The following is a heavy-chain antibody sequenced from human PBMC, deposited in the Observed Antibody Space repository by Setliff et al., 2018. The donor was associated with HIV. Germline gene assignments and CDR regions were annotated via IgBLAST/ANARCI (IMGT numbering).Heavy chain of an antibody. D-gene: IGHD3-22*01. CDR1: GYTFTSYY. J-gene: IGHJ6*02. CDR3: ARDGRAVTSLMVVVSLKNGMDV. CDR2: VDPSGGST. Sequence: ASVKVSCKASGYTFTSYYIYWVRQAPGQGLEWMGIVDPSGGSTHYAQKFEGRVTMTRDTSTSTFHMELSSLTSEDRAIYYCARDGRAVTSLMVVVSLKNGMDVWGQGTTVTVSS. V-gene: IGHV1-46*01.